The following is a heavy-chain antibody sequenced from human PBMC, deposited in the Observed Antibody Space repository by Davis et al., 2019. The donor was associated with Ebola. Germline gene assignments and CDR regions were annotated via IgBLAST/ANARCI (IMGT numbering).Heavy chain of an antibody. V-gene: IGHV4-34*01. CDR3: ARDLTAVAGNIFDY. CDR2: LNHSGST. Sequence: MPSETLSLTCAVYGGSFSGYYWSWIRQPPGKGLEWIGGLNHSGSTNYNPSLKSRVTISVDTSKNQFSLKLSSVNAAETAVYYCARDLTAVAGNIFDYWGQGTLVTVSS. D-gene: IGHD6-19*01. CDR1: GGSFSGYY. J-gene: IGHJ4*02.